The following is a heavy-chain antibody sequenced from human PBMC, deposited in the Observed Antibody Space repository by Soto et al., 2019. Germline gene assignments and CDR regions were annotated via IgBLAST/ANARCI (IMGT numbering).Heavy chain of an antibody. CDR3: GREGQQLAQEKYYQFNGMDV. Sequence: VKVSCKASGYTFSDFGLSWVRQAPGQRLEWMGWISGDNINTKYSQKFQGRLTMTTDTSTTTASMELRSLTSDDTAIYYCGREGQQLAQEKYYQFNGMDVWGQGTTVTVSS. V-gene: IGHV1-18*01. D-gene: IGHD6-13*01. CDR1: GYTFSDFG. J-gene: IGHJ6*02. CDR2: ISGDNINT.